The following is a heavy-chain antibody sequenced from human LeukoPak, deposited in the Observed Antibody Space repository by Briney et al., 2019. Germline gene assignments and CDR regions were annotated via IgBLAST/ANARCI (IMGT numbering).Heavy chain of an antibody. CDR3: ARGTSSNYDILTGYYNVRQDAFDI. CDR1: GYTFTSYG. CDR2: ISAYNGNT. Sequence: ASVKVSCKASGYTFTSYGISWVRQAPGQGLEWMGWISAYNGNTNYAQKLQGRVTMTTDTSTSTAYMELRSLRSDDTAVYYCARGTSSNYDILTGYYNVRQDAFDIWGQGTMVTVSS. D-gene: IGHD3-9*01. V-gene: IGHV1-18*04. J-gene: IGHJ3*02.